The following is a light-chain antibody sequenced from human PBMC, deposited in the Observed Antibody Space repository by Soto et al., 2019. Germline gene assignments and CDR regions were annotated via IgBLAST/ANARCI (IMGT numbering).Light chain of an antibody. Sequence: EIVMTQSPATLSVSPGERATLSCRASQSVSSNLAWYQQKPGQAPRLLIYVASTRATVIPARFSGSGSGTDFTLTISSLQSEDFAVYYCQQYNNWPPGVTFGGGTKVEIK. J-gene: IGKJ4*01. V-gene: IGKV3-15*01. CDR2: VAS. CDR1: QSVSSN. CDR3: QQYNNWPPGVT.